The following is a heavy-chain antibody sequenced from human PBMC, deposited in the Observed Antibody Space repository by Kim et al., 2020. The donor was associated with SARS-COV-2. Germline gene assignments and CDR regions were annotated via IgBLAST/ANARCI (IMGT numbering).Heavy chain of an antibody. CDR1: GFTFSSYG. D-gene: IGHD6-13*01. V-gene: IGHV3-33*05. Sequence: GRSLRLSCAASGFTFSSYGMHWVRQAPGKGLEWVAVISYDGFKKYYADSVKGRFTISRDNSKNTLYLQMNSLRAEDKAVYYCARDSAEQQLVLWVEDYWGQGPLVPVSS. CDR3: ARDSAEQQLVLWVEDY. CDR2: ISYDGFKK. J-gene: IGHJ4*02.